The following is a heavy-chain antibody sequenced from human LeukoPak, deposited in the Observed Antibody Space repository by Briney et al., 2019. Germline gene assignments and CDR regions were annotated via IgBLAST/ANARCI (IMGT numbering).Heavy chain of an antibody. D-gene: IGHD6-13*01. V-gene: IGHV3-23*01. CDR3: AKQGSSSWYYFDY. CDR2: ISGSNGRT. CDR1: GFTFSSYA. J-gene: IGHJ4*02. Sequence: GGSLRLSCAASGFTFSSYAMSWVRQAQGKGLEWVSAISGSNGRTYYADSVKGRFTISRDNSKNTLYLQMNSLRAEDTAIYYCAKQGSSSWYYFDYWGQGTLVTVSS.